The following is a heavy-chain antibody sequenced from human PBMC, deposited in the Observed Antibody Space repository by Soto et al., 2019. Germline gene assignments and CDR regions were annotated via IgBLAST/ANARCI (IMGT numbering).Heavy chain of an antibody. V-gene: IGHV3-23*01. CDR1: GFTFSSYA. CDR3: AKATNYYGSGPLGV. J-gene: IGHJ4*02. Sequence: GGSLRLSCAASGFTFSSYAMSWVRQAPGKGLEWVSAISGIGGSTYYADSVKGRFTISRDNSKNTLYLQMNSLRAEDTAVYFCAKATNYYGSGPLGVWGQGTLVTVSS. D-gene: IGHD3-10*01. CDR2: ISGIGGST.